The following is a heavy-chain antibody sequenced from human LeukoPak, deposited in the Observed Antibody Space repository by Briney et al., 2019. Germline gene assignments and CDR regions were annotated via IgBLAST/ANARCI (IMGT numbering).Heavy chain of an antibody. Sequence: GASVKVSCKTSGGTFSSYAINWVRQAPGQGLEWMGWISAYNGNTNYAQKFQGRVTMTTDTSTSTAYMELRSLRSDDTAVYYCARENYYDSSGYGYWGQGTLVTVSS. D-gene: IGHD3-22*01. V-gene: IGHV1-18*01. CDR1: GGTFSSYA. J-gene: IGHJ4*02. CDR3: ARENYYDSSGYGY. CDR2: ISAYNGNT.